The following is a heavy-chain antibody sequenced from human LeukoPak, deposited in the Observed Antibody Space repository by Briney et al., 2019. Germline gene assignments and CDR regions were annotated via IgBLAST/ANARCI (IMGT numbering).Heavy chain of an antibody. Sequence: GGSLRLSCSASGFTFSSYAMHWVRQARGKGLEYVSAISSNGGSTYYADSVKGRFTISRDNSKNTLYLQMSSLRAEDTAVFYCVKDGSRQLGPFDYWGQGTLVTVSS. D-gene: IGHD6-6*01. CDR1: GFTFSSYA. CDR3: VKDGSRQLGPFDY. J-gene: IGHJ4*02. CDR2: ISSNGGST. V-gene: IGHV3-64D*06.